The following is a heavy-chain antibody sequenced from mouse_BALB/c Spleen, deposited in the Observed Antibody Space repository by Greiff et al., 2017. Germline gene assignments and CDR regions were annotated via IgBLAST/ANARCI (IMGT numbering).Heavy chain of an antibody. Sequence: EVHLVESGGGLVQPKGSLKLSCAASGFTFNTYAMNWVRQAPGKGLEWVARIRSKSNNYATYYADSVKDRFTISRDDSQSMLYLQMNNLKTEDTAMYYCVRQSHYYGYYYFDYWGQGTTLTVSS. D-gene: IGHD1-2*01. J-gene: IGHJ2*01. CDR2: IRSKSNNYAT. CDR1: GFTFNTYA. V-gene: IGHV10-1*02. CDR3: VRQSHYYGYYYFDY.